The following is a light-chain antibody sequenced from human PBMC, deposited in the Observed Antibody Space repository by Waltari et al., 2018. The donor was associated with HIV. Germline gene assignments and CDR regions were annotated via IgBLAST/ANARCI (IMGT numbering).Light chain of an antibody. CDR2: EGS. V-gene: IGLV2-23*01. Sequence: QSSLTQPASVSGSPGQAITIPCPGTSSDVGGYTFVSWYLQHPGKAPKLMIYEGSKRPSGVSNRFSGSKSGNTASLTISGLQAEDEADYYCCSYTSSNTYVFGTGTEVSVL. J-gene: IGLJ1*01. CDR1: SSDVGGYTF. CDR3: CSYTSSNTYV.